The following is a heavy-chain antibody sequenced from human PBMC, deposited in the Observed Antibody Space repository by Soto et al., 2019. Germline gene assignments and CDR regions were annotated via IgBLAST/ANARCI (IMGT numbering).Heavy chain of an antibody. CDR1: GYTFTSYG. V-gene: IGHV1-18*01. D-gene: IGHD3-9*01. Sequence: ASVKVSCKASGYTFTSYGISWVRQAPGQGLEWMGWISAYNGNTNYAQKLQGRVTMTTDTSTSTAYMELRSLRSDDTAVYYCARDLEGYDILPGYYNAFDIWVQGTMVTVSS. CDR3: ARDLEGYDILPGYYNAFDI. J-gene: IGHJ3*02. CDR2: ISAYNGNT.